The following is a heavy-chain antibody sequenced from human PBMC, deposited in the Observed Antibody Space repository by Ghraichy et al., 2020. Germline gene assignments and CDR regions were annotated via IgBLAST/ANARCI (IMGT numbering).Heavy chain of an antibody. CDR1: GGSISSYY. V-gene: IGHV4-59*01. CDR2: IYYSGST. Sequence: SETLSLTCTVSGGSISSYYWSWIRQPPGKGLEWIGYIYYSGSTNYNPSLKSRVTISVDTSKNQFSLKLSSVTAADTAVYYCARGGKDSGSYYGSVDYWGQGTLSPSPQ. J-gene: IGHJ4*02. CDR3: ARGGKDSGSYYGSVDY. D-gene: IGHD1-26*01.